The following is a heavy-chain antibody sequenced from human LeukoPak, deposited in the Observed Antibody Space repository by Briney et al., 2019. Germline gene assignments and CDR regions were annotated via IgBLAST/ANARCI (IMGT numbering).Heavy chain of an antibody. D-gene: IGHD2-2*02. V-gene: IGHV3-74*01. Sequence: GGSLRLSCAASGFTLSTYWMHWVRQAPGKGLVWVSRINSDGTTTTYAASVKGPFTISRDNAKNTLYLPMNSLRAEDTAVYYCAKPLYRHASPCDYWGQGALVTVSS. CDR1: GFTLSTYW. J-gene: IGHJ4*02. CDR3: AKPLYRHASPCDY. CDR2: INSDGTTT.